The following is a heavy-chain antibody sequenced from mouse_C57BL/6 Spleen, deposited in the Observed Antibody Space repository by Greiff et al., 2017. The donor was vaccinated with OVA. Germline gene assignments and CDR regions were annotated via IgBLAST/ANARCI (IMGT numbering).Heavy chain of an antibody. Sequence: EVQLQQSGGGLVKPGGSLKLSCAASGFTFSDYGMHWVRQAPEKGLEWVAYISSGSSTIYYADKVKGRFTISRDNAKNTLFLQMTSLRSEDTAMYYCARRTGTEYFDVWGTGTTVTVSS. CDR3: ARRTGTEYFDV. CDR2: ISSGSSTI. D-gene: IGHD4-1*01. CDR1: GFTFSDYG. J-gene: IGHJ1*03. V-gene: IGHV5-17*01.